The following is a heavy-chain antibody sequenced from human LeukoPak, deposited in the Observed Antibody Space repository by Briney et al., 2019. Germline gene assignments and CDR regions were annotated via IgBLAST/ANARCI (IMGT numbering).Heavy chain of an antibody. D-gene: IGHD3-9*01. Sequence: GASVKVSCKASGYTFTSYYMHWVRQAPGQGLQWMGIINPSGGTTTYAQKFQGRVTMTRETSTSTVYMELTSLRSEDTAVYYCARDLGVTGSDYWGQGTLVTVSS. CDR3: ARDLGVTGSDY. J-gene: IGHJ4*02. CDR2: INPSGGTT. V-gene: IGHV1-46*01. CDR1: GYTFTSYY.